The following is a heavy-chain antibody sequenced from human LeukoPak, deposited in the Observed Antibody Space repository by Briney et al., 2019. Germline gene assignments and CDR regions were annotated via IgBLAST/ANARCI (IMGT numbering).Heavy chain of an antibody. V-gene: IGHV5-51*03. D-gene: IGHD6-19*01. CDR2: IYPGDSDT. CDR3: ARLSVPGIAVAALFDY. Sequence: GESLKISCKGSGYIFTSYRIGWVSQMPGKGLEWMGIIYPGDSDTRYSPSFQGQVTISADKSISTAYLQWSSLKASDTAMYYCARLSVPGIAVAALFDYWGQGTLVTVSS. CDR1: GYIFTSYR. J-gene: IGHJ4*02.